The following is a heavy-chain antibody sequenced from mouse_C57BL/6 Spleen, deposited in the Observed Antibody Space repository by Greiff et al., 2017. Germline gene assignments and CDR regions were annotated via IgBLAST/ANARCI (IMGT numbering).Heavy chain of an antibody. CDR3: TGEIYYYGSSYFDY. D-gene: IGHD1-1*01. CDR2: IRSKSDNYAT. J-gene: IGHJ2*01. Sequence: EVQGVESGGGLVQPGGSMKLSCVASGFTFSNYWMNWVRQSPEKGLEWVAQIRSKSDNYATHYAESVKGRFTISRDDSKSSVYLQMNNLSAEDTGIYSCTGEIYYYGSSYFDYWGQGTTLTVSS. V-gene: IGHV6-3*01. CDR1: GFTFSNYW.